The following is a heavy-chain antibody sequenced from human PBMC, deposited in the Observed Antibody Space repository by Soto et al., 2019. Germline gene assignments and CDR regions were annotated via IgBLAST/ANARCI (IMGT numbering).Heavy chain of an antibody. Sequence: GASVKVSCKASGGTFSSYAISWVRQAPGQGLEWMGGIIPIFGTANYAQKFQGRVTITADESTSTAYMELSSLRSEDTAVYYCARSHTGIVGAQDYWGQGTLVTVSS. D-gene: IGHD1-26*01. CDR3: ARSHTGIVGAQDY. CDR1: GGTFSSYA. J-gene: IGHJ4*02. V-gene: IGHV1-69*13. CDR2: IIPIFGTA.